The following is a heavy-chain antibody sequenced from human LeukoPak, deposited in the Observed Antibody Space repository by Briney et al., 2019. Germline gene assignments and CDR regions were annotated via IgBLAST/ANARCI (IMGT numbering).Heavy chain of an antibody. CDR1: GGSISSYY. D-gene: IGHD3-3*01. J-gene: IGHJ3*02. Sequence: SETLSLTCTVSGGSISSYYWSWIRQPPGKGLEWIGYIYYSGSTNYNPSLKSRVTISVDTSKNQFSLKLGSVTAADTAVYYCARDRRYDFWSGYDAFDIWGQGTMVTVSS. CDR3: ARDRRYDFWSGYDAFDI. CDR2: IYYSGST. V-gene: IGHV4-59*01.